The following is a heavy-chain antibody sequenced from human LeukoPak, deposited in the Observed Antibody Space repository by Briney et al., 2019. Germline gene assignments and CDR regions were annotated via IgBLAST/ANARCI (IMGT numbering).Heavy chain of an antibody. CDR2: ISPNCDST. D-gene: IGHD1-7*01. J-gene: IGHJ4*02. CDR1: GFTFNIHA. Sequence: TGGTLRLSCAASGFTFNIHAMTWARQAPGRGLEWVSVISPNCDSTFYADSVKGRFTISRDNSKNMVFLQMDSLGAEDMAVYYCARNCRLDYWGQGTLVTVSS. V-gene: IGHV3-23*01. CDR3: ARNCRLDY.